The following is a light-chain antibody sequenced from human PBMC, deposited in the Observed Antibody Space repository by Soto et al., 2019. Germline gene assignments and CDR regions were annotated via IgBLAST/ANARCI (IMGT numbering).Light chain of an antibody. Sequence: DIQMTQSPSTLSASVGDSVTITCRASQSISSWLAWYQQKPGKAPTLLIYDASSLESGVPSRFSGSGSGTEFTLTISSLQPDDFATYYCQQYNSYSRTFGQGTKVDIK. J-gene: IGKJ1*01. V-gene: IGKV1-5*01. CDR1: QSISSW. CDR2: DAS. CDR3: QQYNSYSRT.